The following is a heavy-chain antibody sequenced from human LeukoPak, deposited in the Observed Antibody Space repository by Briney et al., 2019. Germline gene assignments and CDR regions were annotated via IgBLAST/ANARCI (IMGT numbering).Heavy chain of an antibody. CDR2: IHTSGST. CDR3: AGRAQTTGWSFDY. CDR1: GGSISSDY. Sequence: PSETLSLTCTVSGGSISSDYWSWIRQPAGKGLEWIGQIHTSGSTNYNPSLKSRVAMSIDTSKNQFSLELSSVTAADTSVYYCAGRAQTTGWSFDYWGQGALVTVSS. D-gene: IGHD6-19*01. J-gene: IGHJ4*02. V-gene: IGHV4-4*07.